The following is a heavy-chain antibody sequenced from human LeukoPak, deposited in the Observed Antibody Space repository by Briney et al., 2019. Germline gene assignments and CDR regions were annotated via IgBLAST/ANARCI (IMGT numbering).Heavy chain of an antibody. J-gene: IGHJ4*02. CDR2: INAGNGNT. CDR1: GYTFTSYA. V-gene: IGHV1-3*01. D-gene: IGHD3-3*01. CDR3: ARDLERYYDLEGRSGY. Sequence: EASVKVSCKASGYTFTSYAMHWVRQAPGQRLEWMGWINAGNGNTKYSQKLQGRVTITRDTSASTAYMELSSLRSDDTAVYYCARDLERYYDLEGRSGYWGQGTLVTVSS.